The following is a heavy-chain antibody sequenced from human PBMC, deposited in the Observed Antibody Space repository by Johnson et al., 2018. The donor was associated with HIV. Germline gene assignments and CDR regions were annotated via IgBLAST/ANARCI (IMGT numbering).Heavy chain of an antibody. CDR1: GFTVSSNY. D-gene: IGHD6-13*01. Sequence: VQLVESGGGLVPPGGSLRLSCAASGFTVSSNYMSWVRQAPGKGLEWVSVIYSGGSTYYADSVKGRFTISRDNAKNSLYLQMNSLRAEDTAVYYCARAIAAAGTVGVDAFDIWGQGTMVTVSS. CDR2: IYSGGST. J-gene: IGHJ3*02. CDR3: ARAIAAAGTVGVDAFDI. V-gene: IGHV3-66*01.